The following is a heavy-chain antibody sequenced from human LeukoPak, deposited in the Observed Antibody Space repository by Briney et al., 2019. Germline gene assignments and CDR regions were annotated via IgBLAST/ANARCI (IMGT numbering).Heavy chain of an antibody. Sequence: ASVKVSRKASRYTFTSYGISWVRQAPGQGLEWMGWISAYNGNTDYAQKFQGRVTMTTDTSTNTAYMDLRSLRSDDTAVYYCATSNQVAPALGYFDSWGQGTLVTVSS. CDR3: ATSNQVAPALGYFDS. CDR1: RYTFTSYG. V-gene: IGHV1-18*01. D-gene: IGHD5-18*01. CDR2: ISAYNGNT. J-gene: IGHJ4*02.